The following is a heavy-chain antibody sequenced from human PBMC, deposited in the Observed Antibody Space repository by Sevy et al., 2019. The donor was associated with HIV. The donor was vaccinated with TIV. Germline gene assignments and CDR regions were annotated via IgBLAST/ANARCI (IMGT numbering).Heavy chain of an antibody. CDR3: AKDPELRFWEWLLGYFDY. CDR2: ISGSGGST. D-gene: IGHD3-3*01. J-gene: IGHJ4*02. CDR1: GFTFSSYA. V-gene: IGHV3-23*01. Sequence: GGSLRLSCAASGFTFSSYAMSWVRQAPGKGLEWVSAISGSGGSTYYADSVKGRFTISRDNSKNTLYLQMNSLRAEDTAVYYCAKDPELRFWEWLLGYFDYWGQGTLVTVSS.